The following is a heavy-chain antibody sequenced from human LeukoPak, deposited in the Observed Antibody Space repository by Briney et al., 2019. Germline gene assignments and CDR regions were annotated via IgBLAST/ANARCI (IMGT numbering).Heavy chain of an antibody. CDR1: GGTFSSYA. CDR2: IIPTFGTA. J-gene: IGHJ4*02. CDR3: ARDLSYYDSSGYSLYYFDY. Sequence: SVKVSCKASGGTFSSYAISWVRQAPGQGLEWMGGIIPTFGTANYAQKFQGRVTITADESTSTAYMELSSLRSEDTAVYYCARDLSYYDSSGYSLYYFDYWGQGTLVTVSS. D-gene: IGHD3-22*01. V-gene: IGHV1-69*13.